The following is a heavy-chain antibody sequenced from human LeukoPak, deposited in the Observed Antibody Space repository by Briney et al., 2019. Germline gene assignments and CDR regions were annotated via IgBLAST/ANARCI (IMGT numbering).Heavy chain of an antibody. J-gene: IGHJ4*02. V-gene: IGHV4-59*08. D-gene: IGHD3-22*01. CDR2: IYYSGST. Sequence: SETLSLTCTVSGGSISSYYWSWIRQPPGKGLEWIGYIYYSGSTNYNPSLKRRVTISVDTSKNQFSLKLSSVTAADTAVYYCARLWSYDSSGYYFDYWGQGTLVTVSS. CDR3: ARLWSYDSSGYYFDY. CDR1: GGSISSYY.